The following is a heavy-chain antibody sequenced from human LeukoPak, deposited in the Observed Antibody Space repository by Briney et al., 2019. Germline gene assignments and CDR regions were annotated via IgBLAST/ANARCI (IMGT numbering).Heavy chain of an antibody. J-gene: IGHJ6*02. CDR1: GFTFDDYA. Sequence: GGSLRLSCAASGFTFDDYAMHWVRQAPGKGLEWVSGISWNSGSIGYADSVKGRFTISRDNAKNSLYLQMNSLRAEDTALYYCAKSMGWFGEYLYYYYGMDVWGQGTTVTVSS. V-gene: IGHV3-9*01. CDR3: AKSMGWFGEYLYYYYGMDV. D-gene: IGHD3-10*01. CDR2: ISWNSGSI.